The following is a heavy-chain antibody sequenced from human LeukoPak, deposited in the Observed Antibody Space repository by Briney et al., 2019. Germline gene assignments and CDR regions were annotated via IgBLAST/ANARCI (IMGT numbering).Heavy chain of an antibody. CDR3: ARVGTWELDF. V-gene: IGHV3-7*01. D-gene: IGHD1-26*01. CDR2: INREGNEE. J-gene: IGHJ4*02. Sequence: GGSLRLPCATFGFAFSDYWMTWVRQVPGKGLEWVANINREGNEEYYVDSVKGRFTISRDNAKNSVDLQMDSLRVEDTAVYYCARVGTWELDFWGQGTLVTVSS. CDR1: GFAFSDYW.